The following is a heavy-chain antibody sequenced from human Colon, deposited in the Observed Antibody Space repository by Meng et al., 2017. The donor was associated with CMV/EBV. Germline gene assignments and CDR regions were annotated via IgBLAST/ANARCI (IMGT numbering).Heavy chain of an antibody. D-gene: IGHD3-22*01. CDR2: ISSSSLYI. Sequence: LSCAASGFSFSRYSMNGVRQAPGKGLEWVSSISSSSLYIYYAASVKGRFTISRDNAKNSLYLQMNSLRAEDTAVYYCANYDSSVGYWGQGTLVTVSS. V-gene: IGHV3-21*01. CDR1: GFSFSRYS. CDR3: ANYDSSVGY. J-gene: IGHJ4*02.